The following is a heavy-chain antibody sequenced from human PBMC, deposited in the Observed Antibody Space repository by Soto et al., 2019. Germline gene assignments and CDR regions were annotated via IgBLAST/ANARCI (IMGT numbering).Heavy chain of an antibody. CDR1: GDTLTNLE. CDR3: ARDPYHVLMVNAPNLYGMDV. V-gene: IGHV1-18*01. CDR2: ISTYTGNT. Sequence: ASVKVSCKASGDTLTNLEMSWLRQPPGKGLEWMGRISTYTGNTNYPQSLQGRLTMTTDTSTTTAYMELRSLRSDDTSVYYCARDPYHVLMVNAPNLYGMDVWG. D-gene: IGHD2-8*01. J-gene: IGHJ6*02.